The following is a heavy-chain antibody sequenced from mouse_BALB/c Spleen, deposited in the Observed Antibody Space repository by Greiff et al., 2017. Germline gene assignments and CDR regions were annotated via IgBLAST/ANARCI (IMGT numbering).Heavy chain of an antibody. CDR3: ARERSLARATPSWFAY. Sequence: DVQLQESGPGLVKPSQSLSLTCSVTGYSITSGYYWNWIRQFPGNKLEWMGYISYDGSNNYNPSLKNRISITRDTSKNQFFLKLNSVTTEDTATYYCARERSLARATPSWFAYWGQGTLVTVSA. CDR2: ISYDGSN. CDR1: GYSITSGYY. D-gene: IGHD3-1*01. J-gene: IGHJ3*01. V-gene: IGHV3-6*02.